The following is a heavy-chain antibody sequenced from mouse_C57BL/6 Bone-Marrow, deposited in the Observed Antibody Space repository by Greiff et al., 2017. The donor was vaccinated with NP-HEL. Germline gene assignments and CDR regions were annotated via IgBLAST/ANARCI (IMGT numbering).Heavy chain of an antibody. CDR3: AFTTVPFDY. CDR2: INPNNGGT. CDR1: GYTFTDYY. D-gene: IGHD1-1*01. J-gene: IGHJ2*01. Sequence: VQLKQSGPELVKPGASVKISCKASGYTFTDYYMNWVKQSPGKSLEWIGDINPNNGGTSYNQKFKGKATLTVDKSSSTAYMELRSLTSEDSAVYYCAFTTVPFDYWGQGTTLTVSS. V-gene: IGHV1-26*01.